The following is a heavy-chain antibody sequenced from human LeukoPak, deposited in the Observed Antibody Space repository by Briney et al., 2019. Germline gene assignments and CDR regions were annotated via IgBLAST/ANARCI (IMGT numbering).Heavy chain of an antibody. J-gene: IGHJ4*02. CDR2: ISWNSGSI. V-gene: IGHV3-9*01. Sequence: GGSLRLSCAASGFTFHQYAIHWVRQVPGKGLEWVSGISWNSGSIGYADSVRGRFTISRDNAKNSVYLQMNSLRAEDTALYYCAKDKAPLYSGYDWDLDFWDQGTLVIVSS. CDR3: AKDKAPLYSGYDWDLDF. CDR1: GFTFHQYA. D-gene: IGHD5-12*01.